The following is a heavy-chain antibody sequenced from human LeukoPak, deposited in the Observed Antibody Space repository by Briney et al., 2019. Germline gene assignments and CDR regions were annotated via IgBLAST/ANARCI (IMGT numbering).Heavy chain of an antibody. CDR1: GFTFSNYS. V-gene: IGHV3-21*01. CDR2: ISSSSSYI. CDR3: ARAMGGYFDY. J-gene: IGHJ4*02. D-gene: IGHD5-18*01. Sequence: PGGSLILSCAASGFTFSNYSMNRVRQAPGKGLEWVSSISSSSSYIYYADSVKGRFTISRDNAKNSLYLQMNSLRAEDTAVYYCARAMGGYFDYWGQGTLVTVSS.